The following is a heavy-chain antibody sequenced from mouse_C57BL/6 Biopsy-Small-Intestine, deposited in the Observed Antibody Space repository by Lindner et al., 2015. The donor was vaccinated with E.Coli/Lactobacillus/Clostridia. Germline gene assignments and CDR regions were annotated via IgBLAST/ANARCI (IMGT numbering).Heavy chain of an antibody. CDR1: GYSFTDYN. Sequence: VQLQESGPELVKPGAPVKISCKASGYSFTDYNMNWVKQSNGKSLEWIGVINPNYGTTSYNQKFRDKATLTVDQSSSTAYMHLNSLTSEDSAVYYCARHYAEGFAYWGQGTLVTVSA. CDR3: ARHYAEGFAY. V-gene: IGHV1-39*01. D-gene: IGHD1-1*01. CDR2: INPNYGTT. J-gene: IGHJ3*01.